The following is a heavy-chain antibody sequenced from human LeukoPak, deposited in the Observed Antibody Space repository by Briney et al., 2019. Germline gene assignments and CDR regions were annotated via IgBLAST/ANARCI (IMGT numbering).Heavy chain of an antibody. CDR3: AKDRIGVAAPKAYFDY. V-gene: IGHV3-30*18. D-gene: IGHD6-19*01. J-gene: IGHJ4*02. Sequence: GGSLTLSCAASGFTLTTYGMHWVRQAPGKGLEWEAVISHDGINKDYTGSVKGRFTISRDTAKNTVSLQMNSLRVEDTAVYYCAKDRIGVAAPKAYFDYWGQGTLVTVSS. CDR1: GFTLTTYG. CDR2: ISHDGINK.